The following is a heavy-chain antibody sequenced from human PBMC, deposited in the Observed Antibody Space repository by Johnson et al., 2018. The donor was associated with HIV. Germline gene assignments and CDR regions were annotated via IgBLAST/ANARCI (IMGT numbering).Heavy chain of an antibody. J-gene: IGHJ3*02. Sequence: DVPLVESAGGVVQPGGSLRLSCAASGFTVSSNYMSWVRQAPGKGLEWVSVISSGGTTYYADSVKGRFTISRDNSKNTLYLQMNSLRVEDTAVYYCARAIDQGYSSGWSSDVYDIWGQGTMVTVSS. D-gene: IGHD6-19*01. V-gene: IGHV3-66*01. CDR1: GFTVSSNY. CDR2: ISSGGTT. CDR3: ARAIDQGYSSGWSSDVYDI.